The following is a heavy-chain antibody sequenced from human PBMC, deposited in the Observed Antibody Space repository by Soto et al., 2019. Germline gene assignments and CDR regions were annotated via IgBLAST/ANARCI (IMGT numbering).Heavy chain of an antibody. J-gene: IGHJ5*02. V-gene: IGHV3-23*01. CDR2: INEGPGDT. CDR3: ARDLIRTRYSSSSGRVNWFDP. Sequence: PGGSLRLSCAASGFTFSSYAMSWVRQAPGKGLEWVSAINEGPGDTFYADSVKGRFTISRDNAKNSLYLQMNSLRAEDTAVYYCARDLIRTRYSSSSGRVNWFDPWGQGPLVTVSS. D-gene: IGHD6-13*01. CDR1: GFTFSSYA.